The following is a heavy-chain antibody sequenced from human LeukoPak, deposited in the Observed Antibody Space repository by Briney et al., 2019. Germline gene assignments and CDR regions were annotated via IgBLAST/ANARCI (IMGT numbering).Heavy chain of an antibody. CDR1: GGSISSYY. V-gene: IGHV4-34*01. J-gene: IGHJ4*02. CDR3: ARPCSGGSCYWGEDY. Sequence: PSETLSLTCTVSGGSISSYYWSWIRQPPGKGLEWIGEIYHSGSTNYNPSLKSRVTISADTSKNQFSLKLNSVTAADTAVYYCARPCSGGSCYWGEDYWGQGTLVTVSS. CDR2: IYHSGST. D-gene: IGHD2-15*01.